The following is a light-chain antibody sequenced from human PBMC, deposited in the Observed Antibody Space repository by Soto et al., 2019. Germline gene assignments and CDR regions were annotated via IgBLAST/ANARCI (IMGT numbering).Light chain of an antibody. CDR3: QQYSNLPPNT. J-gene: IGKJ2*01. V-gene: IGKV3D-20*01. Sequence: ETVLTQSPATLSLSPGDRATLSCGASQSINNNYLAWYQQKPGLAPRLLIYDASTRATGIPDRFSGSGSGTYFTLTISRLESEDFAMYYCQQYSNLPPNTFGQGTRLEIK. CDR2: DAS. CDR1: QSINNNY.